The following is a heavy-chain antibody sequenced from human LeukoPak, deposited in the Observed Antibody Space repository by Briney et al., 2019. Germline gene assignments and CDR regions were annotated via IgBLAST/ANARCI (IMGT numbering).Heavy chain of an antibody. V-gene: IGHV4-34*01. D-gene: IGHD3-3*01. CDR1: GGSFSGYY. CDR2: INHSGST. CDR3: AREDGKANDFWSGSAGPTYYYYYMDV. J-gene: IGHJ6*03. Sequence: SETLSLTCAVYGGSFSGYYWSWIRQPPGKGLEWIGEINHSGSTNYNPSLKSRVTISVDTSKNQFSLKLSSVTAADTAVYYCAREDGKANDFWSGSAGPTYYYYYMDVWGKGTTVTVSS.